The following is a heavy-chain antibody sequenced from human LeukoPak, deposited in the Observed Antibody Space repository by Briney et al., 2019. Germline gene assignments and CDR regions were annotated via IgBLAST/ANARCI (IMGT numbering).Heavy chain of an antibody. J-gene: IGHJ4*02. CDR3: AKGRSSGWYYFDY. D-gene: IGHD6-19*01. CDR2: ISGSGGST. CDR1: GFTFSSYA. Sequence: GGSLGLSCAASGFTFSSYAMSWVRQAPGKGLEWVSAISGSGGSTYYADSVKGRFTISRDNSKSTLYLQMNSLRAEDTAVYYCAKGRSSGWYYFDYWGQGTLVTVSS. V-gene: IGHV3-23*01.